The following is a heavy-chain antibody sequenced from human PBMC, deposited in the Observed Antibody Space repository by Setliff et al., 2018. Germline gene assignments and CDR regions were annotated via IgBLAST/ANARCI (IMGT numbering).Heavy chain of an antibody. D-gene: IGHD3-10*01. Sequence: PGGSLRLSCAASGFTFNKYWASWVRQAPGKGPEWLASINPHGSEKYYADSVKGRFTISRDNAKNSLSLQMNSLRTEDTAVYYCFGAGTCSYWGQGTLVTVSS. CDR3: FGAGTCSY. J-gene: IGHJ4*02. V-gene: IGHV3-7*01. CDR2: INPHGSEK. CDR1: GFTFNKYW.